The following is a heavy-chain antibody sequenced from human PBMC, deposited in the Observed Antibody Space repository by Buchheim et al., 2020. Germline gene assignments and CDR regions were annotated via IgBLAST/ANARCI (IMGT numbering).Heavy chain of an antibody. Sequence: QVQLVESGGGVVQPGRSLRLSCAASGFTFSSYAMHWVRQAPGKGLEWVAVISYDGSNKYYADSVKGRFTIFRDNSKNTLYLQMNSLRAEDTAVYYCARILAYCGGDCGYWGQGTL. CDR2: ISYDGSNK. CDR3: ARILAYCGGDCGY. J-gene: IGHJ4*02. D-gene: IGHD2-21*02. V-gene: IGHV3-30-3*01. CDR1: GFTFSSYA.